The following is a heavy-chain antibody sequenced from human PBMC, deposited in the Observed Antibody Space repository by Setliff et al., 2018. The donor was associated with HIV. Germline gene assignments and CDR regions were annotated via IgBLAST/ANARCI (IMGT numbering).Heavy chain of an antibody. V-gene: IGHV3-23*01. CDR2: ISGSGGST. CDR3: ARIGNLWSGYYPYYYYYYMDV. D-gene: IGHD3-3*01. Sequence: SWIRQAPGKGLEWVSSISGSGGSTYFADSVKGRFTISRDNSKNSLYLQMNSLRAEDTAVYYCARIGNLWSGYYPYYYYYYMDVWGKGTTVTVSS. J-gene: IGHJ6*03.